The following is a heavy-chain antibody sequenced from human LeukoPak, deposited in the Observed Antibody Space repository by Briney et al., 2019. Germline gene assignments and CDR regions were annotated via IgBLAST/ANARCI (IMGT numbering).Heavy chain of an antibody. CDR1: GGSISSYY. V-gene: IGHV4-59*01. D-gene: IGHD6-13*01. Sequence: SETLSLTCTVSGGSISSYYWSWIRQSPGKGLEWIGYIYDSGSINYSPSLKSRVTISVDTSKNHFSLRLSSVTAAGTAVYYCARGIAEGNWFDPWGQGTRVTVSS. CDR2: IYDSGSI. J-gene: IGHJ5*02. CDR3: ARGIAEGNWFDP.